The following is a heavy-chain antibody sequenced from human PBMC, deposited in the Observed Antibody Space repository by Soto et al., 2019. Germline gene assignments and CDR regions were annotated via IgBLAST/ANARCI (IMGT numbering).Heavy chain of an antibody. D-gene: IGHD2-2*01. J-gene: IGHJ6*01. V-gene: IGHV1-69*13. CDR3: ARGNVVKVPAAWGYYYYGMDV. Sequence: GASVKVSCKASGGTFSSYAISWVRQAPGQGLEWMGGIIPIFGTANYAQKFQGRVTITADESTSTAYMELSSLRSEDTAVYYCARGNVVKVPAAWGYYYYGMDVWRQVTTVAVAS. CDR1: GGTFSSYA. CDR2: IIPIFGTA.